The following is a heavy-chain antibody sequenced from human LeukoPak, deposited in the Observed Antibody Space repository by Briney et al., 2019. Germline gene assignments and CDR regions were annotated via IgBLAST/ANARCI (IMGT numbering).Heavy chain of an antibody. Sequence: GASVKVSSKPSGYTFTDYYVHLVRPAPGQELEWMGWINPNNCGPTYAQNFQGRVTMTRDTSISTVYMELRRLRSDDSAIYYCTRDHCSFANCYEDYYHGMDVWGQGTTVTVSS. CDR3: TRDHCSFANCYEDYYHGMDV. V-gene: IGHV1-2*02. J-gene: IGHJ6*02. CDR1: GYTFTDYY. CDR2: INPNNCGP. D-gene: IGHD2-2*01.